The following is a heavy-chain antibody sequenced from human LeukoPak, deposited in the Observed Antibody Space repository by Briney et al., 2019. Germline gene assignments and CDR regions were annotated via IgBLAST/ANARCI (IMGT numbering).Heavy chain of an antibody. Sequence: GASVKVSCKASGGTFSSYAISWVRQAPGQGLEWMGGIILIFGPANYAQRFQGRVTITADESTSTAYMELSSLLSEDAAVYYCARGDRYYYYYGMDVWGQGTTVTVSS. CDR3: ARGDRYYYYYGMDV. CDR2: IILIFGPA. V-gene: IGHV1-69*13. CDR1: GGTFSSYA. J-gene: IGHJ6*02.